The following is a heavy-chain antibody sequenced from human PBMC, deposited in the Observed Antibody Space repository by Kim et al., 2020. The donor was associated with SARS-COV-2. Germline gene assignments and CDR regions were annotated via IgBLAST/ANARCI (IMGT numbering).Heavy chain of an antibody. CDR3: ARSVVTALSDAFDI. J-gene: IGHJ3*02. V-gene: IGHV4-30-2*04. Sequence: NPSLKSRVTISVDTSKNQFSLKLSSVTAADTAVYYCARSVVTALSDAFDIWGQGTMVTVSS. D-gene: IGHD2-15*01.